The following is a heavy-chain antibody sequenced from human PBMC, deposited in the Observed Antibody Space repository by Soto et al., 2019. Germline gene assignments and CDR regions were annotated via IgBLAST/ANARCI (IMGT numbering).Heavy chain of an antibody. CDR2: IYSGGST. J-gene: IGHJ6*02. D-gene: IGHD1-26*01. Sequence: GGSLRLSCAASGFTVSSNYMSWVRQAPGKGLEWVSVIYSGGSTYYADSVKGRFTISRDNSKNTLYLQMNSLRAEDTAVYYCARGPHSGDMYAIPYGMDVWGQGTTVTVSS. CDR1: GFTVSSNY. CDR3: ARGPHSGDMYAIPYGMDV. V-gene: IGHV3-53*01.